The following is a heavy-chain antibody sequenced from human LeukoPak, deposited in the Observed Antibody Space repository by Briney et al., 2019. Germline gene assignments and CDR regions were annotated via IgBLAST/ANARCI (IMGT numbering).Heavy chain of an antibody. V-gene: IGHV3-53*01. J-gene: IGHJ4*02. D-gene: IGHD6-25*01. Sequence: QPGGSLRLSCVASGFTVSASYMSWVRLPAGKGLEWVSSIYSGGTPYYADSFNGRFTISRDTSKNTLYLQMNSLRVDDTAIYYCASHRRSIAAAAYFGHWGQGTRVTVTS. CDR2: IYSGGTP. CDR1: GFTVSASY. CDR3: ASHRRSIAAAAYFGH.